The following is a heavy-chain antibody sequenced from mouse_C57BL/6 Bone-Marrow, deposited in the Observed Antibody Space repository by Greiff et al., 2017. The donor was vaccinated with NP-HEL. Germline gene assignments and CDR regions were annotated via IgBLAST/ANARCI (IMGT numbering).Heavy chain of an antibody. CDR2: IYPGSGNT. Sequence: VQLQESGAELVRPGASVKLSCKASGYTFTDYYINWVKQRPGQGLEWIARIYPGSGNTYYNEKFKGKATLTAEKSSSTAYMQLSSLTSEDSAVYFCARRDYWGQGTTLTVSS. J-gene: IGHJ2*01. V-gene: IGHV1-76*01. CDR1: GYTFTDYY. CDR3: ARRDY.